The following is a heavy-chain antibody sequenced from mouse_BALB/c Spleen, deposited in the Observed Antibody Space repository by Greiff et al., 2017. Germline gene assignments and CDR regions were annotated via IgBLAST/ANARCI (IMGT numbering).Heavy chain of an antibody. CDR1: GFTFTDYY. CDR2: IRNKANGYTT. J-gene: IGHJ4*01. CDR3: ARDDGYYNYYAMDY. V-gene: IGHV7-3*02. D-gene: IGHD2-3*01. Sequence: EVKLMESGGGLVQPGGSLRLSCATSGFTFTDYYMSWVRQPPGKALEWLGFIRNKANGYTTEYSASVKGRFTISRDNSQSILYLQMNTLRAEDSATYYCARDDGYYNYYAMDYWGQGTSVTVSS.